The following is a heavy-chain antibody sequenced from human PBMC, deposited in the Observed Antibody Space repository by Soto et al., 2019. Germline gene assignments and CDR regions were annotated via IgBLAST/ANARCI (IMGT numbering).Heavy chain of an antibody. CDR1: GFTFSSYA. CDR3: AKGNGAGYNFYYGMDV. CDR2: ISGSGGST. Sequence: PGGSLRLSCAASGFTFSSYAMSWVRQAPGKGLEWVSAISGSGGSTYYADSVKGRFTISRDNSKNTLYLQMNSLRAEDTAVYYCAKGNGAGYNFYYGMDVWGQGTTVTVSS. J-gene: IGHJ6*02. D-gene: IGHD5-12*01. V-gene: IGHV3-23*01.